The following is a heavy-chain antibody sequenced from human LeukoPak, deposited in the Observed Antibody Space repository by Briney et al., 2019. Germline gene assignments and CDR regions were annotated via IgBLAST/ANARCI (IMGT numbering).Heavy chain of an antibody. D-gene: IGHD6-6*01. Sequence: ASVKVSCKASGYTFTSYDINWVRQATGQGLEWMGWMNPNSGNTGYAQKFQGRVTITRNTFISTAYMELSSLRSEDTAVHYCARGRKYSSSSGFDYWGQGTLVTVSS. CDR3: ARGRKYSSSSGFDY. V-gene: IGHV1-8*03. CDR1: GYTFTSYD. CDR2: MNPNSGNT. J-gene: IGHJ4*02.